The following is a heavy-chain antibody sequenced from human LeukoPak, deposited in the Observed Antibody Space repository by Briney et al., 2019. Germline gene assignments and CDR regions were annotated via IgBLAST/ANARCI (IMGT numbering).Heavy chain of an antibody. Sequence: GASVKVSCKASGYTFTGHYMHWVRQAPGQGLEWMGWINPNSGGTNYAQKFQGRVTMTRDTSISTAYMELSRLRSDDTAVYYCARDSSSSFFEGGGGPDYWGQGTLVTVSS. CDR1: GYTFTGHY. V-gene: IGHV1-2*02. J-gene: IGHJ4*02. CDR2: INPNSGGT. CDR3: ARDSSSSFFEGGGGPDY. D-gene: IGHD6-6*01.